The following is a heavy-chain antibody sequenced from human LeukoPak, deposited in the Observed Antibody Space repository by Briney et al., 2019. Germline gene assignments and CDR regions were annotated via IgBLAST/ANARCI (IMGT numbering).Heavy chain of an antibody. D-gene: IGHD3-10*01. CDR3: VREMDGGDFDY. V-gene: IGHV1-3*01. Sequence: ASVNVSCKASGYTFTSYTMHWVRQAPGQRLEWMGWIKGGDGDTKYAQKFQGRVTVTRDTSTTTVDMELSSLTSEDTALYYCVREMDGGDFDYWGQGTLVTVSS. CDR2: IKGGDGDT. CDR1: GYTFTSYT. J-gene: IGHJ4*02.